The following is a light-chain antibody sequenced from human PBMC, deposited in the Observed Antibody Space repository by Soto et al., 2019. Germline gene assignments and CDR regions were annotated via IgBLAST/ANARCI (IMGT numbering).Light chain of an antibody. CDR1: QSVSSS. V-gene: IGKV3-15*01. CDR2: DTS. Sequence: EIVVTQSPATLSVSPGERVTLSCRASQSVSSSLAWYQQRPGQAHRLLIYDTSTRAAGISASFSGSGSGTDLTLTISSLQSEDFAVYYCQQYIEWPPATFGQGTAVEIK. CDR3: QQYIEWPPAT. J-gene: IGKJ1*01.